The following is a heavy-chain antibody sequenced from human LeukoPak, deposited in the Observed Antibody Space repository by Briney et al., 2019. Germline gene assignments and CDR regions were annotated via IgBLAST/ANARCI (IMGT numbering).Heavy chain of an antibody. J-gene: IGHJ1*01. Sequence: GASVKVSCKASGYTFTGYYMHWVRQAPGQGLEWMGWINPNSGGTNYAQKFQGRVTMTRDTSISTAYMELSRLRSDDTAVYYCARVFRCSGGSCYRNFQHWGQGTLVTVSS. CDR2: INPNSGGT. D-gene: IGHD2-15*01. V-gene: IGHV1-2*02. CDR1: GYTFTGYY. CDR3: ARVFRCSGGSCYRNFQH.